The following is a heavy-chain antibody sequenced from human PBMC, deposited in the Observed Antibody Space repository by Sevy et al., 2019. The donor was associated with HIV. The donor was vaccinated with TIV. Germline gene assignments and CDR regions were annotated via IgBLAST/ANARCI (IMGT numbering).Heavy chain of an antibody. V-gene: IGHV4-30-4*01. CDR2: IYYSGST. D-gene: IGHD3-10*01. Sequence: PSETLSLTCTVSGGSISSGDYYWSWIRQPPGKGLEWIGYIYYSGSTYYNPSLKSRVTISVDTSRNQFSLKLSSVTAADTAVYYCARDRLPNGSAAWGLYGMDVWGQGTTVTVSS. CDR3: ARDRLPNGSAAWGLYGMDV. CDR1: GGSISSGDYY. J-gene: IGHJ6*02.